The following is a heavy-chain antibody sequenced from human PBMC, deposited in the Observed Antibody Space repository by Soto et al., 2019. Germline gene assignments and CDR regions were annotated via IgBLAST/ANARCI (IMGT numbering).Heavy chain of an antibody. D-gene: IGHD3-22*01. Sequence: GGSLRLSCAASGFTFSSYGMHWVRQVPGKGLEWVAVISYDGSNKYYADSVKGRFTISRDNSKNTLYLQMNSLRAEDTAVYYCAKDFWLYYYDSSGFLMDVWDQGTTVTVSS. J-gene: IGHJ6*02. CDR2: ISYDGSNK. V-gene: IGHV3-30*18. CDR3: AKDFWLYYYDSSGFLMDV. CDR1: GFTFSSYG.